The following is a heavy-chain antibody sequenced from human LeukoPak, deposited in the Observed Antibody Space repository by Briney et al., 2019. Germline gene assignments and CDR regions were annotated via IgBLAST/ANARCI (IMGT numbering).Heavy chain of an antibody. CDR3: ARRRQLMMRDDNYYFGMDV. D-gene: IGHD6-6*01. Sequence: SETLSLTCAVSGGSISSGNWWSWVRQPPGKGLEWIGEIYHSGSTNYNPSLKSRVIISVDKSKNQFSLKLSSVTAADTAVYYCARRRQLMMRDDNYYFGMDVWGQGTTVTVSS. V-gene: IGHV4-4*02. CDR1: GGSISSGNW. J-gene: IGHJ6*02. CDR2: IYHSGST.